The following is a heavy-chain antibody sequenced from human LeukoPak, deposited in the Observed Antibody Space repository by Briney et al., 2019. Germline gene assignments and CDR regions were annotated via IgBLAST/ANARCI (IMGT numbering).Heavy chain of an antibody. CDR3: ARLVDYCGGDCYSSYYMDV. J-gene: IGHJ6*03. V-gene: IGHV4-38-2*01. Sequence: SETLSLTCAVSGYSISSGYYWGWIRQPPGKGLEWIGSIYHSGSTYYNPSHKSRVTISVDTSKNQFSLKLSSVTAADTAVYYCARLVDYCGGDCYSSYYMDVWGKGTTVTVSS. D-gene: IGHD2-21*01. CDR1: GYSISSGYY. CDR2: IYHSGST.